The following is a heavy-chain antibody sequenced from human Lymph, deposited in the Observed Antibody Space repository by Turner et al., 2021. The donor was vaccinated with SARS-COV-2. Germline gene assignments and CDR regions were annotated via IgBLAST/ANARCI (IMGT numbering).Heavy chain of an antibody. CDR2: IYWDDDN. CDR1: GFSLSTGGVG. Sequence: QITLKESGPTLVKPTQTLTLTCTFSGFSLSTGGVGVGWIRQPPGKALEWLSLIYWDDDNRYSPSLKSRLTITKDTSKNQVVLTMTNMDPIDTDTYYCAHTMAVAGTVDFDYWGQGTLVTVSS. CDR3: AHTMAVAGTVDFDY. D-gene: IGHD6-19*01. J-gene: IGHJ4*02. V-gene: IGHV2-5*02.